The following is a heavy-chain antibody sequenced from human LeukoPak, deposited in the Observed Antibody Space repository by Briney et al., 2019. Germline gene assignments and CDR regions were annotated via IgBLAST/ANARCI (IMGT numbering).Heavy chain of an antibody. V-gene: IGHV4-59*01. J-gene: IGHJ6*02. Sequence: PETLSLTCTVSGGSISSYYWSWIRQPPGKGLEWIGYTHYSGSTNYNPSLKSRVTISVDTSKNQFSLKQSSVTAADTAVYYCARVPVAGRDGYYYYGMDVWGQGTTVTVSS. D-gene: IGHD6-19*01. CDR1: GGSISSYY. CDR3: ARVPVAGRDGYYYYGMDV. CDR2: THYSGST.